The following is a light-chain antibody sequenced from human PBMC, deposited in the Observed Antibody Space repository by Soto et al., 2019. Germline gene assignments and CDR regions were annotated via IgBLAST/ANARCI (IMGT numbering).Light chain of an antibody. Sequence: EIVLTQSPGTLSLSPGERTTLSCRASQSISSSYLAWYQQKPGQAPRLLVYGASSRATGIPDRFSGSGSGTEFTLTISRLEPEDFAVYYCQQYSSTLWTLGQGTKVEIK. J-gene: IGKJ1*01. CDR2: GAS. V-gene: IGKV3-20*01. CDR1: QSISSSY. CDR3: QQYSSTLWT.